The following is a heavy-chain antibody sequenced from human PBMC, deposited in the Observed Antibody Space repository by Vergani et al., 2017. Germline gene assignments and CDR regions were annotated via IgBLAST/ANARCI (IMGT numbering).Heavy chain of an antibody. CDR3: AAYYYDSSGYYSYYFDY. CDR1: GGTFSSYA. V-gene: IGHV1-69*11. Sequence: QVQLVQSGAEVKKPGSSVKVSCKASGGTFSSYAISWVRQAPGQGLEWMGRIIPILGTANYAQKFQGRVTITADESTSTAYMELSSLRSEDTAVYYCAAYYYDSSGYYSYYFDYWGQGTLVTVSS. D-gene: IGHD3-22*01. J-gene: IGHJ4*02. CDR2: IIPILGTA.